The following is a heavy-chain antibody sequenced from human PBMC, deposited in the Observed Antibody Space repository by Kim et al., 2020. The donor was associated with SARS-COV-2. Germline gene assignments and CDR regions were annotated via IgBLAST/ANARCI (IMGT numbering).Heavy chain of an antibody. V-gene: IGHV4-59*02. J-gene: IGHJ4*02. CDR2: VFYSGVN. D-gene: IGHD4-4*01. CDR3: AREGRTVTFDS. Sequence: SETLSLTCIVSAGSVNSYYWHWIRHPPGKGLEWIGCVFYSGVNNYNPSLESRVTISVDTSNNQFSLRLSSVTAADTAVYYCAREGRTVTFDSWGRGTLVT. CDR1: AGSVNSYY.